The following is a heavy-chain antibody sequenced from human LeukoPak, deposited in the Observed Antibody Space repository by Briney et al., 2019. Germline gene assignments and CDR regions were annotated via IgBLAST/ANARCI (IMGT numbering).Heavy chain of an antibody. J-gene: IGHJ5*02. CDR2: IYYSGST. CDR1: GGSISSYY. CDR3: AREPFSNYCSGGSCYSVNWFDP. Sequence: SETLSLTCIVSGGSISSYYWSWIRQPPGRGLEWIGYIYYSGSTNYNPSLKSRVTISVDTSKNQFSLKLSSVTAADTAVYYCAREPFSNYCSGGSCYSVNWFDPWGQGTLVTVSS. D-gene: IGHD2-15*01. V-gene: IGHV4-59*01.